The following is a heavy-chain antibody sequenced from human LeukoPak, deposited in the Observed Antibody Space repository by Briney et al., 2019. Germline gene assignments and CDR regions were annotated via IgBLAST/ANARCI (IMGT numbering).Heavy chain of an antibody. CDR2: IYYSGST. J-gene: IGHJ4*02. D-gene: IGHD3/OR15-3a*01. CDR1: GGSISGSSYY. CDR3: ARQTGSGLFILP. Sequence: SETLSLTCTVSGGSISGSSYYWGWIRQPPGKGLEWIGSIYYSGSTNYNPSLKSRVTISVDTSKNQFSLKLSSVTAADTAVYYCARQTGSGLFILPGGQGTLVTVSS. V-gene: IGHV4-39*01.